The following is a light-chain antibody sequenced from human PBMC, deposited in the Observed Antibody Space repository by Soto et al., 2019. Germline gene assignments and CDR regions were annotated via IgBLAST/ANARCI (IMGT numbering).Light chain of an antibody. CDR3: QQYGGSPIT. Sequence: IGLTQSQGTLSLSPGERVTLSCRASQSVTTRLAWYQHKPGQAPTLLMSGASNRASGVPVRFSGSGSGTDFTLTITRLEPEDFALYYCQQYGGSPITFGLGTRLEI. CDR1: QSVTTR. CDR2: GAS. J-gene: IGKJ5*01. V-gene: IGKV3-20*01.